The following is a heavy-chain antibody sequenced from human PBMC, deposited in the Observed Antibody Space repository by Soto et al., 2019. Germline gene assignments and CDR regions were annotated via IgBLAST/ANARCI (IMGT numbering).Heavy chain of an antibody. Sequence: QITLRESGPTLVKPTQTLTLSCTLSGFSINTGGVGVGWLRQPPGTAPEWLALLYWIDDESYSPSLRYRLSVTKDAAETGVVLTMTPLDPTDTGTYYCAKRRAISNKLFFDHWGQGALVTVSS. D-gene: IGHD4-4*01. J-gene: IGHJ4*02. CDR2: LYWIDDE. CDR3: AKRRAISNKLFFDH. CDR1: GFSINTGGVG. V-gene: IGHV2-5*01.